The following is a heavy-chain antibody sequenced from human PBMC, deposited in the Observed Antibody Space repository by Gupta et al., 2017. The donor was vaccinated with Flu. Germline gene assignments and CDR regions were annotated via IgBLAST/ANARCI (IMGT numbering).Heavy chain of an antibody. CDR1: GLTFSRDA. D-gene: IGHD3-22*01. CDR2: ISGSGGST. J-gene: IGHJ4*02. CDR3: AKALYYDSSGYYRY. V-gene: IGHV3-23*01. Sequence: EVQLLQSAGGLVQPGGSLRLSCAASGLTFSRDAISRLREAPGKGLEWVSAISGSGGSTYYADSVKGRFTISRDNSKNTLYLQMKRVRAEDTAVYYCAKALYYDSSGYYRYWGQGTLVPVCS.